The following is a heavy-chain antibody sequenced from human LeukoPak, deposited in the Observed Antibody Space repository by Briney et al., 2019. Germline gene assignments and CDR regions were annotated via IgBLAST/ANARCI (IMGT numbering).Heavy chain of an antibody. Sequence: SETLSLTCAVSGVSFSHYSWSWIRQPTGKGLEWIGEINHGASTNYNPSLKSRVTISVDTSKKQFSLRLSSVTAADTAVYYCAREHCNNDDCRRPWATARRGFFDYWGQGALVTVSS. J-gene: IGHJ4*02. CDR2: INHGAST. V-gene: IGHV4-34*01. CDR1: GVSFSHYS. D-gene: IGHD2/OR15-2a*01. CDR3: AREHCNNDDCRRPWATARRGFFDY.